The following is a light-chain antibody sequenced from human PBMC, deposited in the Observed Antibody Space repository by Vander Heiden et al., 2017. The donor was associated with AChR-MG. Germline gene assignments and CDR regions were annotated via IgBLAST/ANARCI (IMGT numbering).Light chain of an antibody. V-gene: IGKV3-20*01. CDR2: GAS. Sequence: EIVLTQSPGTLSLSPGERATLSCRTSQSVSCSYLAWYQQKPGQAPRLLIYGASSRATGIPDRFSGSGSGTDFTLTISRLEPEDFAVYYCQQDGSSPFTFGHGTKVDIK. J-gene: IGKJ3*01. CDR3: QQDGSSPFT. CDR1: QSVSCSY.